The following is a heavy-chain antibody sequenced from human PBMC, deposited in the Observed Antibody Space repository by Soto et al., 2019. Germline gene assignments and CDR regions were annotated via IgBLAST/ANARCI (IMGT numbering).Heavy chain of an antibody. D-gene: IGHD3-10*01. CDR1: GYTFTSYG. J-gene: IGHJ4*02. Sequence: ASVKVSCKASGYTFTSYGISWVRQAPGQGLEWMGWISAYNGNTNYAQKLQGRVTMTTDTSTSTAYMELRSLRSDDTAVYYCARDPPYGYYGSGSYYNHDYWGQGTLVTVSS. CDR2: ISAYNGNT. CDR3: ARDPPYGYYGSGSYYNHDY. V-gene: IGHV1-18*04.